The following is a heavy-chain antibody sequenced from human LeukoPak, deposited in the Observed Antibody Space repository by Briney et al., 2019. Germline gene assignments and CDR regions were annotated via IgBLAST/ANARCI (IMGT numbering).Heavy chain of an antibody. D-gene: IGHD3-22*01. J-gene: IGHJ5*02. Sequence: ASVKVSCKASGYTFTSYDINWVRQATGQGLEWMGWMNPNSGNTGYAQKFQGRVTMTTDTSTSTVYMEVRSLRSDDTAVYYCARKNYYDSSGYLWGQGTLVTVSS. CDR1: GYTFTSYD. CDR3: ARKNYYDSSGYL. CDR2: MNPNSGNT. V-gene: IGHV1-8*02.